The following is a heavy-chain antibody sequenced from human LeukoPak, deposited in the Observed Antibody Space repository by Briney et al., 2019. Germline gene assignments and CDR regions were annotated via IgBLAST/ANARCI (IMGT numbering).Heavy chain of an antibody. V-gene: IGHV1-2*02. CDR1: GYTFTSYY. Sequence: GASVKVSCKASGYTFTSYYMHWVRQAPGQGLEWMGWINPNSGGTNYAQKFQGRVTMTRDTSISTAYMELSRLRSDDTAVYYCAGGRGAVAGNLPQPRFDPWGQGTLVTVSS. CDR3: AGGRGAVAGNLPQPRFDP. CDR2: INPNSGGT. D-gene: IGHD6-19*01. J-gene: IGHJ5*02.